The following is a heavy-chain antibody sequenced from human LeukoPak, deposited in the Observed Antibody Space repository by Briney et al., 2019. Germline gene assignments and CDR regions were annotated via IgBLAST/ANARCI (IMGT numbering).Heavy chain of an antibody. Sequence: GGPLRLSCTASGFIFGDYAVSGVRQARGEGGEGVGFIRSKSYGGTTEYAASVKGRFTISRDDSKSIAYLQMNSLKTEDTAVYYCTRLADCSSTSCPYYYYYMDVWGKGTTVTVSS. CDR1: GFIFGDYA. V-gene: IGHV3-49*04. CDR3: TRLADCSSTSCPYYYYYMDV. D-gene: IGHD2-2*01. CDR2: IRSKSYGGTT. J-gene: IGHJ6*03.